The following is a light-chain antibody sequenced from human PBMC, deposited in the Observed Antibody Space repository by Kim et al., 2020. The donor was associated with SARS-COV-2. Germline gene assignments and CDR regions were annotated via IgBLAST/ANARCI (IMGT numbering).Light chain of an antibody. CDR1: QSISSY. V-gene: IGKV1-39*01. Sequence: QMTQSPSSLSASAGDRVTITCRASQSISSYLNWYQQKPGKAPKLLIYAASSLQSGVPSRFSGSGSGTDFTLTISSLQPEDFATYYCQQNYSTPLTFGGGTKVDIK. CDR3: QQNYSTPLT. CDR2: AAS. J-gene: IGKJ4*01.